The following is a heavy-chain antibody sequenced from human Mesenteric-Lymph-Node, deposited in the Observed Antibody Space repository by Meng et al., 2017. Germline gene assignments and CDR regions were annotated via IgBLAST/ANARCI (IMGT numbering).Heavy chain of an antibody. V-gene: IGHV3-23*01. CDR2: INPSGETT. CDR1: GFTFSSFA. J-gene: IGHJ2*01. CDR3: ARDVSGGNHEAGYFDL. D-gene: IGHD4-23*01. Sequence: GESLKISCAASGFTFSSFAMSWVRQAPGKGLEWVSFINPSGETTHYAASVKGRFTISRDNAKNSLFLQMNSLRAEDTAVYYCARDVSGGNHEAGYFDLWGRGTLVTVSS.